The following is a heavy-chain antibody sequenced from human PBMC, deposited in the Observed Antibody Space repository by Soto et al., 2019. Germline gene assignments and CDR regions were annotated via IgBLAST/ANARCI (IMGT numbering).Heavy chain of an antibody. Sequence: EVQLVESGGGLVQPGGSLRLSCAASGFTFSSYSMNWVRQAPGKGLEWVSYISTSGSTIYYADSVKGRFTISRDNAKNSLYLQMNSPRAEDTAVYYCAREGGYSYGYHYWGQGTLVTVSS. J-gene: IGHJ4*02. CDR2: ISTSGSTI. CDR3: AREGGYSYGYHY. D-gene: IGHD5-18*01. CDR1: GFTFSSYS. V-gene: IGHV3-48*01.